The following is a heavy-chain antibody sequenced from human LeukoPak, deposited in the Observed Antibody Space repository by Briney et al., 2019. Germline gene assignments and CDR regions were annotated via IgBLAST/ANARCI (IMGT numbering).Heavy chain of an antibody. J-gene: IGHJ3*01. CDR2: INGYSGGT. CDR3: GRVSRGAFDV. D-gene: IGHD3-10*01. Sequence: GASVKVSCKASGFTFTSSAMQWVRQARGQRLEWVGWINGYSGGTNYEQKFQGRVSLTTDTSTSTAYMELRSLRSDDTSVYYCGRVSRGAFDVWGQGTMVTVSS. CDR1: GFTFTSSA. V-gene: IGHV1-18*01.